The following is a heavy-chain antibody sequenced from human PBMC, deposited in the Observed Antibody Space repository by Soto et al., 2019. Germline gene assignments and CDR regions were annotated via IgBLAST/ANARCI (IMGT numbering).Heavy chain of an antibody. J-gene: IGHJ6*03. CDR3: AGTTSHQWYYMDV. CDR1: GDSVSSNSAA. CDR2: TYYRSRWYN. V-gene: IGHV6-1*01. D-gene: IGHD1-7*01. Sequence: QVQLQESGPGLVKPSQTLSLTRAISGDSVSSNSAAWNWIRLSPSRGLEWLARTYYRSRWYNDYALSVRSRITVNPDTAKNQFTLQLTSVTPEDTAVYYCAGTTSHQWYYMDVWGKGTTVTVSS.